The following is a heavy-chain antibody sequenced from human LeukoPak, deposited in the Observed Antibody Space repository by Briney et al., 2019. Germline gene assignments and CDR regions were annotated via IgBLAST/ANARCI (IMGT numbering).Heavy chain of an antibody. Sequence: SETLSLTCTVSGYSISSGYYWGWIRQPPGKGLEWIGSIYHSGSTYYNPSLKSRVTISVDTSKNQFSLKLSSVTAADTAVYYCARQSLFGVVGYMDVWGKGTTVTVSS. V-gene: IGHV4-38-2*02. CDR1: GYSISSGYY. J-gene: IGHJ6*03. D-gene: IGHD3-3*01. CDR2: IYHSGST. CDR3: ARQSLFGVVGYMDV.